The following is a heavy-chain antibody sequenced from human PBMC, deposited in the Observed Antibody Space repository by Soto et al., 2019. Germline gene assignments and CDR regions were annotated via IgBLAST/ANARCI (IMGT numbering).Heavy chain of an antibody. CDR2: IWYDGSNK. D-gene: IGHD6-13*01. CDR3: ARDYLPVSSSYCPWFDP. J-gene: IGHJ5*02. Sequence: QPGGSLRLSCAASGFTFSSYGMHWVRQAPGKGLEWVAVIWYDGSNKYYADSVKGRFTISRDNSKNTLYLQMNSLRAEDTAVYYCARDYLPVSSSYCPWFDPWGQGTLVTVSS. V-gene: IGHV3-33*01. CDR1: GFTFSSYG.